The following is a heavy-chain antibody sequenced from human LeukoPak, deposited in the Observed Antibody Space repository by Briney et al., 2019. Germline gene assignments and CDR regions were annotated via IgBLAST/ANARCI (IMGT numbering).Heavy chain of an antibody. CDR3: ARVEPQDILVSWFDP. D-gene: IGHD3-9*01. J-gene: IGHJ5*02. V-gene: IGHV4-38-2*02. CDR2: IYHSGST. Sequence: SETLSLTCTVSGYSISSGYYWGWIRQPPGKGLEWIGSIYHSGSTYYNPSLKSRVTISVDTSKNQFSLKLSSVTAADTAVYYCARVEPQDILVSWFDPWGQGTLVTVSS. CDR1: GYSISSGYY.